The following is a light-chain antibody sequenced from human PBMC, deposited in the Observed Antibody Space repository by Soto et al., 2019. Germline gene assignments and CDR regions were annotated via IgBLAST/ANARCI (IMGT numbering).Light chain of an antibody. Sequence: DIVMTQSPDSLAVSLGERATINCKSSQSVLYSSNNKNYVAWYQQRPRQPPKLLIYWTFIRESGVPDRFSGSGSGTDFTLTISSLQAEDVAVYFCQQYYSPPLTFGGGTKVEIK. CDR3: QQYYSPPLT. CDR1: QSVLYSSNNKNY. V-gene: IGKV4-1*01. J-gene: IGKJ4*01. CDR2: WTF.